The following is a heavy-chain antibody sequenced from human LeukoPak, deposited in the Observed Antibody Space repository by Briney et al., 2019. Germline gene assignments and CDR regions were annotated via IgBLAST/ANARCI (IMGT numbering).Heavy chain of an antibody. V-gene: IGHV1-8*01. D-gene: IGHD3-10*01. CDR1: GYTFTSYD. Sequence: ASVKVSCKASGYTFTSYDINWVRQATGQGLEWMGWMNPNSGNTGYAQNFQGRVTMTRNTSISTAYMELSSLRSEDTAVYYCARGVGITMVRGVIIRTVWFDPWGQGTLVTVSS. J-gene: IGHJ5*02. CDR2: MNPNSGNT. CDR3: ARGVGITMVRGVIIRTVWFDP.